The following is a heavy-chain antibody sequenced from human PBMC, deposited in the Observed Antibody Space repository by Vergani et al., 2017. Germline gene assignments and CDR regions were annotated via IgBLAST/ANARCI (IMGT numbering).Heavy chain of an antibody. CDR3: AKDHYDFWSGYPNLSPFDL. Sequence: EVQLVESGGGLVQPGRSLRLSCAASGFTFDDYAMHWVRQAPGKGLEWVSGISGNSGSIGYADSVKGRFTIARDNAKNSLYLQMNSLRAEDTALYYCAKDHYDFWSGYPNLSPFDLWGRGTLVTVSS. V-gene: IGHV3-9*01. CDR1: GFTFDDYA. D-gene: IGHD3-3*01. J-gene: IGHJ2*01. CDR2: ISGNSGSI.